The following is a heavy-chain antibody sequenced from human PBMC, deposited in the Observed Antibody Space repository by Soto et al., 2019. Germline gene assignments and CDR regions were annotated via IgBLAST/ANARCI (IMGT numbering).Heavy chain of an antibody. D-gene: IGHD3-9*01. Sequence: EVQLLESGGGLVQPGGSLKLSCAASEFTFSSYAMSWVRQAPGKGLEWVSGISGTGRVTNYAESVKGRFTISRDNPKSTLFLQMNSLSPEDTAVYYCAKHVHYLIVTGIEYFPHWGQGTLVTVS. CDR2: ISGTGRVT. J-gene: IGHJ1*01. CDR1: EFTFSSYA. CDR3: AKHVHYLIVTGIEYFPH. V-gene: IGHV3-23*01.